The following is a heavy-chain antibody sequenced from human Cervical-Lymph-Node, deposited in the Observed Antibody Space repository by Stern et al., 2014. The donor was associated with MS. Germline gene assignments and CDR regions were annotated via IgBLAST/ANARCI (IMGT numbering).Heavy chain of an antibody. D-gene: IGHD1-26*01. J-gene: IGHJ5*02. V-gene: IGHV4-61*02. CDR2: IYSSGSA. Sequence: QVQLQESGPGLVKPSQTLSLTCTVSGGSISSRTYSWSWIRQPAGKGLEWIGHIYSSGSANYNPSLKRRVTISKDTSKNQFSLQLSSVTAADTALYYCARDRGVGWFDPWGQGTLVTVSS. CDR3: ARDRGVGWFDP. CDR1: GGSISSRTYS.